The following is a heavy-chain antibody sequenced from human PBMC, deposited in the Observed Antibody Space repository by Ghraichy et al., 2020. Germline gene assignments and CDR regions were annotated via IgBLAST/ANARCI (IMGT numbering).Heavy chain of an antibody. V-gene: IGHV3-48*01. CDR1: GFTFSSYS. CDR3: AKRLSRIAVAGFDY. J-gene: IGHJ4*02. CDR2: ISTSSSTI. Sequence: GESLNISCAASGFTFSSYSMNWVRQAPGKGLEWVSYISTSSSTINYADSVKGRFTISRDNAKNTLYLLMNSLRAEDTAVYYCAKRLSRIAVAGFDYWGQGTLVTVSS. D-gene: IGHD6-19*01.